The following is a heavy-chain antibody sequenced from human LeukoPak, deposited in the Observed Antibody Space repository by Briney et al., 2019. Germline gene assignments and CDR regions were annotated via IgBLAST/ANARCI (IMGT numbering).Heavy chain of an antibody. J-gene: IGHJ3*02. CDR3: ARSPYSGSYYGDALDI. CDR1: GFTFSSYA. D-gene: IGHD1-26*01. V-gene: IGHV3-48*03. Sequence: GGSLRLSCAASGFTFSSYAMNWVRQAPGKGLEWVSYISSSGSTIHYADSVKGRFTISRDNAKNSLYLQMNSLRAEDTSVYYCARSPYSGSYYGDALDIWGQGTMVTVSS. CDR2: ISSSGSTI.